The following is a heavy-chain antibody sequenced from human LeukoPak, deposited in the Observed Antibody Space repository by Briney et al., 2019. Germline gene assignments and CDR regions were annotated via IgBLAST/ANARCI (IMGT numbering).Heavy chain of an antibody. Sequence: GGSLRLSCAASGFTFDDYAMHWVRQAPGKGLEWVSGISWNSGSIGYADSVKGRFTISRDNAKNSLYLQMNSLRAEDTALYYCAKDSQGSVVAATIDYWGQGTLVTVSS. D-gene: IGHD2-15*01. CDR2: ISWNSGSI. V-gene: IGHV3-9*01. CDR1: GFTFDDYA. CDR3: AKDSQGSVVAATIDY. J-gene: IGHJ4*02.